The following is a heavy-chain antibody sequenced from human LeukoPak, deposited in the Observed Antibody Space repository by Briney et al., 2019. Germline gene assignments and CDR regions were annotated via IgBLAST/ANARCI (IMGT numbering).Heavy chain of an antibody. V-gene: IGHV4-59*01. Sequence: SETLSLTCTVSGGSISSYYWSWIRQPPGKGLEWIGYIYYSGSTNYNPSLKSRVTISVDTSKNQFSLKLSSVTAADTAVYYCARVDYGGNFPGGFDYWGQGTLVTVSS. CDR1: GGSISSYY. CDR2: IYYSGST. CDR3: ARVDYGGNFPGGFDY. J-gene: IGHJ4*02. D-gene: IGHD4-23*01.